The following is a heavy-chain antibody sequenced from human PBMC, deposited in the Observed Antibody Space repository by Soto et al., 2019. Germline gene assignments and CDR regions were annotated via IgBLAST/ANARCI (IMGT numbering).Heavy chain of an antibody. CDR3: ARALGYCYGQGWFDP. J-gene: IGHJ5*02. V-gene: IGHV1-69*02. Sequence: QVQLVQSGAEVKKPGSSVKVSCKASGGTFSSYTISWVRQAPGQGLEWMGRIIPILGIANYAQKFQGRVTMTADKSTSTTDMEMSSLRSEGTAVYYCARALGYCYGQGWFDPWGQGTLVTVSS. D-gene: IGHD3-22*01. CDR2: IIPILGIA. CDR1: GGTFSSYT.